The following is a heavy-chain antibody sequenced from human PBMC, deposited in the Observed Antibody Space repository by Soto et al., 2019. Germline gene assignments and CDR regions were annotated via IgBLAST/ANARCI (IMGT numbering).Heavy chain of an antibody. J-gene: IGHJ6*02. D-gene: IGHD3-10*01. CDR1: GFTFSDYY. V-gene: IGHV3-11*01. Sequence: GGSLRLSCAASGFTFSDYYMSWIRQAPGKGLEWVSYISSSGSTIYYADSVKGRFTISRDNAKNSLYLQMNSLRAEDTAVYYCAKAKPPDYYGSGSPYYYYGMDVWGQGTTVTVSS. CDR2: ISSSGSTI. CDR3: AKAKPPDYYGSGSPYYYYGMDV.